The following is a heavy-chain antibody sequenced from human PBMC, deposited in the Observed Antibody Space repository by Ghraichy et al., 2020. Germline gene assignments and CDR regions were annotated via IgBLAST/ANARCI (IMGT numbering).Heavy chain of an antibody. Sequence: SETLSLTCTVSGGSISSGGYYWSWIRQHPGKGLEWIGYIYYSVSTYYNPSLKSRVTISVDTSKNQFSLKLSSVTAADTAVYYCARGGWEQTDDAFDIWGQGTMVTVSS. V-gene: IGHV4-31*03. D-gene: IGHD1-26*01. CDR3: ARGGWEQTDDAFDI. J-gene: IGHJ3*02. CDR1: GGSISSGGYY. CDR2: IYYSVST.